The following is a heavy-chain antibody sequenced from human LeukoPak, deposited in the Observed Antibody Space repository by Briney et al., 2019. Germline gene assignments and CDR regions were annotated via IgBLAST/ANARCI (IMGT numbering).Heavy chain of an antibody. V-gene: IGHV1-8*01. J-gene: IGHJ6*02. CDR2: VNPNSGNT. D-gene: IGHD2-15*01. Sequence: ASVKVSCTASGYTFTSYDINWVRQATGQGLEWMGWVNPNSGNTGYAQKFQGRVTMTRNTSISTAYMELSSLRSEDTAVYYCARFLGYCSGGSCYSKSYYYYYGMDVWGQGTTVTVSS. CDR1: GYTFTSYD. CDR3: ARFLGYCSGGSCYSKSYYYYYGMDV.